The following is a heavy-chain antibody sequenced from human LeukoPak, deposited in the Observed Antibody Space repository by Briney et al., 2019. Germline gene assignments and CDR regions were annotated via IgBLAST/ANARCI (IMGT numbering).Heavy chain of an antibody. CDR2: INHSGST. CDR3: ARGPSYDFWSGYNRGYYYGMDV. CDR1: GGSLSGYY. J-gene: IGHJ6*02. V-gene: IGHV4-34*01. D-gene: IGHD3-3*01. Sequence: SETLSLTRAVYGGSLSGYYWSWVRPPPGKGVEWVGEINHSGSTNYNPSLKSRVTISVDTSKNQFSLKLSSVTAADTAVYYCARGPSYDFWSGYNRGYYYGMDVWGQGTTVTVSS.